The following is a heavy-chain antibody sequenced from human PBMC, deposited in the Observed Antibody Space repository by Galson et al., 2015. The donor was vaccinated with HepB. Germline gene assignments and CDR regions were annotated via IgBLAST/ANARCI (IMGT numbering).Heavy chain of an antibody. CDR3: ARMEQQLVRGGYYYYGMDV. Sequence: SVKVSCKASGYTFTSYTMHGVRQAHRQRLEWMGWINAGNGNTKYSQKFQGRVTITRDTSASTAYMELSSLRSEDTAVYYCARMEQQLVRGGYYYYGMDVWGQGTTVTVSS. J-gene: IGHJ6*02. CDR2: INAGNGNT. V-gene: IGHV1-3*01. CDR1: GYTFTSYT. D-gene: IGHD6-13*01.